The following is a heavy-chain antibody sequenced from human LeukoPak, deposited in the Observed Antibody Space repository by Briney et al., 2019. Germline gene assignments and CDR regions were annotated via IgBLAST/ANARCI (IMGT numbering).Heavy chain of an antibody. CDR1: GYSFTSYW. J-gene: IGHJ4*02. V-gene: IGHV5-51*01. Sequence: GESLKISCKASGYSFTSYWIGWVRQMPGKGLEWMGIIDPSDSEARYTPSFQGQVTISVDKSLTTADLQWNSLKASDTAMYYWARQTAMGRSGDYWGQGTLVTVSS. CDR3: ARQTAMGRSGDY. CDR2: IDPSDSEA. D-gene: IGHD5-18*01.